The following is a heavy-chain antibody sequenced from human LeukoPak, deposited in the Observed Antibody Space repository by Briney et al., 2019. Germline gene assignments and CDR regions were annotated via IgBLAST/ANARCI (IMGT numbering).Heavy chain of an antibody. CDR3: AKGRRYYYDSSGPDY. CDR2: IRYDGSNK. D-gene: IGHD3-22*01. CDR1: GFTFSSYG. Sequence: GGSLRLSCAASGFTFSSYGMHWVRQAPGKGLEWVAFIRYDGSNKYYADSVKGRFTISRDNSKNTLYLQMNSLRAEDTAVYYCAKGRRYYYDSSGPDYWGQGTLVTVSS. J-gene: IGHJ4*02. V-gene: IGHV3-30*02.